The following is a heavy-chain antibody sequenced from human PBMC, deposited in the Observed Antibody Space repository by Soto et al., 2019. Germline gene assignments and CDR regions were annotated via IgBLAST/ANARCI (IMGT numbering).Heavy chain of an antibody. CDR2: ISYDGSNK. J-gene: IGHJ6*02. V-gene: IGHV3-30-3*01. CDR3: ARDSGPQDIVXVPAAIKDPYYYYGMDV. CDR1: GFTFSGYA. D-gene: IGHD2-2*02. Sequence: GGSLRLSCAASGFTFSGYAMHWVRQAPGKGLEWVAVISYDGSNKYYADSVKGRFTISRDNSKNTLYLQMNSLRAEDTAVYYCARDSGPQDIVXVPAAIKDPYYYYGMDVWGPGTTVTVSS.